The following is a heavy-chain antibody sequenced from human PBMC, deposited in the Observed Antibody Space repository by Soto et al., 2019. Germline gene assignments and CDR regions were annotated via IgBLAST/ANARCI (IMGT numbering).Heavy chain of an antibody. D-gene: IGHD3-3*01. V-gene: IGHV1-46*01. CDR3: GRGFVTHPYYDFWSVYYYAFDI. CDR1: GYTFTSYY. CDR2: INPSGGST. Sequence: ASVKVSCKASGYTFTSYYMHWVRQAPGQGLEWMGIINPSGGSTSYAQKFQGRVTMTRDTSTSTVYMELSSLRSEDTAVYYCGRGFVTHPYYDFWSVYYYAFDIWGKGKMVT. J-gene: IGHJ3*02.